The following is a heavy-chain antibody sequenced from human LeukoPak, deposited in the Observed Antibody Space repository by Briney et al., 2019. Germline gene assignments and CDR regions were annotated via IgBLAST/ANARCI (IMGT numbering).Heavy chain of an antibody. J-gene: IGHJ4*02. CDR1: GFTFSSYE. CDR3: ARFTMARGVHNDDY. D-gene: IGHD3-10*01. V-gene: IGHV3-21*01. Sequence: GGSLRLSCAASGFTFSSYEMNWVRQAPGKGLEWVSSISSSSSYIYYADSVKGRFTISRDNAKNSLYLQMNSLRAEDTAVYYCARFTMARGVHNDDYWGQGTLVTVSS. CDR2: ISSSSSYI.